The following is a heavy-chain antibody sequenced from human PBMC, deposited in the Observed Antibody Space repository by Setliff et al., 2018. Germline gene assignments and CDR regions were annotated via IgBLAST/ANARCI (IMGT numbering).Heavy chain of an antibody. Sequence: GASVKVSCQASGYTFTGYYMHWVRQAPGKGLEWMGGFDPEDGETIYAQKFQGRVTMTEDTSTDTAYMELSSLRSEDTAVYYCATNSGGNTIDAFDIWGQGTMVTVSS. D-gene: IGHD2-15*01. V-gene: IGHV1-24*01. CDR2: FDPEDGET. CDR3: ATNSGGNTIDAFDI. CDR1: GYTFTGYY. J-gene: IGHJ3*02.